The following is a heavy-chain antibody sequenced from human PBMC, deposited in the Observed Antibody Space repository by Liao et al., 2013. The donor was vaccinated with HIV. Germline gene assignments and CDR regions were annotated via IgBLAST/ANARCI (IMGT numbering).Heavy chain of an antibody. Sequence: QVQLQESGPGLVKPSETLSLTCTVSGGSISSYYWSWIRQPAGKGLEWIGRIYTSGSTNYNPSLKSRVTISVDTSKNQFSLKLSSVTAADTAVYYCARARLRYCSSTSCYSNWFDPWGQGTLVTVSS. CDR3: ARARLRYCSSTSCYSNWFDP. J-gene: IGHJ5*02. CDR2: IYTSGST. CDR1: GGSISSYY. V-gene: IGHV4-4*07. D-gene: IGHD2-2*01.